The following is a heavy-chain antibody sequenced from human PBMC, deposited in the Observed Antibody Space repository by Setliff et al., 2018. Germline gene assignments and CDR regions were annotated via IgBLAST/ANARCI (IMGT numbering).Heavy chain of an antibody. Sequence: SVKVSCKASGGTFNNYALSWVRQAPGQGLEWMGGIIPIFHSPNYAQSFQGRVAISADESTSSVFLELSSLRSEDTAVYYCARVNLLAGPNTFDLWGPGTMVTVSS. CDR2: IIPIFHSP. V-gene: IGHV1-69*13. CDR1: GGTFNNYA. D-gene: IGHD3-9*01. CDR3: ARVNLLAGPNTFDL. J-gene: IGHJ3*01.